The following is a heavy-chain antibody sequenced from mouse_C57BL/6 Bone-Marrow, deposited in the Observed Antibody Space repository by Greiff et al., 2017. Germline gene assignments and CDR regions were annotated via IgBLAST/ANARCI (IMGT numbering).Heavy chain of an antibody. CDR3: ARLEFDGSSGDWYFDV. CDR1: GYTFTSYD. D-gene: IGHD1-1*01. J-gene: IGHJ1*03. Sequence: VKVVESGPELVKPGASVKLSCKASGYTFTSYDINWVKQRPGQGLEWIGWIYPRDGSTKYNEKFKGKATLTVDTSSSTAYMELHSLTSEDSAVYFCARLEFDGSSGDWYFDVWGTGTTVTGSS. V-gene: IGHV1-85*01. CDR2: IYPRDGST.